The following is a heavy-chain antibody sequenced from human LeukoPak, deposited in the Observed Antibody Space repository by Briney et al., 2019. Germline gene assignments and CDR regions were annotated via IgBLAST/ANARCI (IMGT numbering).Heavy chain of an antibody. V-gene: IGHV5-51*01. J-gene: IGHJ4*02. D-gene: IGHD3-22*01. CDR3: ARHPITRYYDSSGDSAAGPDY. CDR2: INPGDSVT. CDR1: GYSFATYG. Sequence: GASLKISCKGSGYSFATYGIGWVRQMHGRGLEWMGLINPGDSVTTYSASFQGQVTISADKSISTAYLQWSGLKASDTAMYYCARHPITRYYDSSGDSAAGPDYWGQGTLVTVSS.